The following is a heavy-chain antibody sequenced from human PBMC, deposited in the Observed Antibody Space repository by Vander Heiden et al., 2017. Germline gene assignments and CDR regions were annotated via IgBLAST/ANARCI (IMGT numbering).Heavy chain of an antibody. D-gene: IGHD4-17*01. V-gene: IGHV3-21*01. CDR1: GFTFSRYS. Sequence: EVQLVESGGGLVKPGGSLRLSCAASGFTFSRYSMHWVRQAPGKGLEWVSSISSSSSYIYYADSVKGRFTISRDNAKNSLYLRMNSLRAEDTAVYYCAIDTLRGDFDYWGQGTLVTVSS. CDR3: AIDTLRGDFDY. CDR2: ISSSSSYI. J-gene: IGHJ4*02.